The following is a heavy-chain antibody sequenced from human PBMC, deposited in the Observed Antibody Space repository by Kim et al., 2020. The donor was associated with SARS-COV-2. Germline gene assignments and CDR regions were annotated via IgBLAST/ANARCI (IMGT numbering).Heavy chain of an antibody. CDR1: GFAFSDYA. Sequence: GGSLRLSCEASGFAFSDYAMSWVRRAPGKGLEWVSAISGSIPYTKYADSVRGRFTISRDNSKNTLFLQMDSLRVDDTAVYYCAKDLLYVPGRGYFDSWGQGVLVTVSS. V-gene: IGHV3-23*01. CDR2: ISGSIPYT. D-gene: IGHD3-10*01. CDR3: AKDLLYVPGRGYFDS. J-gene: IGHJ4*02.